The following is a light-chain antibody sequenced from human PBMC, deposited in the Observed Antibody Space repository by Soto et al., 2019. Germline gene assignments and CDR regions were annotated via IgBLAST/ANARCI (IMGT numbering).Light chain of an antibody. Sequence: EIVLTQSPATLSLSPGERATLSCRASQSIGRYLAWYQQKPGQAPRLLIYDASSRATGIPAKFSGSGSGTDFPLTSTTDWAQEYSPRIHT. V-gene: IGKV3-11*01. CDR1: QSIGRY. CDR3: T. CDR2: DAS. J-gene: IGKJ2*01.